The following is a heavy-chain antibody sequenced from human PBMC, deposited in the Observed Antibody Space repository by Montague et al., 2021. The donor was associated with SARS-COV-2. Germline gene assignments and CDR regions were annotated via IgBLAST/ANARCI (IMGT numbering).Heavy chain of an antibody. CDR2: VDSAGST. CDR1: AGSLSSRSNY. V-gene: IGHV4-39*07. D-gene: IGHD2-8*02. Sequence: SKTLSLTCTVSAGSLSSRSNYWGWIRQPPGMGLQWIGSVDSAGSTYYSPSLKSRVTISLDTSKNQFSLRLSSVTAADTAVYYCARDEYNRYWYKYWGQGALVTVSS. J-gene: IGHJ4*02. CDR3: ARDEYNRYWYKY.